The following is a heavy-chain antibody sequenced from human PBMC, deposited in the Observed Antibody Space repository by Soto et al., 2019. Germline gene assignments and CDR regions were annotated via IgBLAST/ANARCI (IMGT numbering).Heavy chain of an antibody. V-gene: IGHV1-2*02. J-gene: IGHJ4*02. Sequence: GASVKVSCKASGYTFTGYYMHWLRQAPGQGLEWMGWINPNSGGTNYAQKFQGRVTMTRDTSISTAYMELSRLRSDDTAVYYCARENYDFWSGNDYWGQGTLVTVSS. D-gene: IGHD3-3*01. CDR1: GYTFTGYY. CDR2: INPNSGGT. CDR3: ARENYDFWSGNDY.